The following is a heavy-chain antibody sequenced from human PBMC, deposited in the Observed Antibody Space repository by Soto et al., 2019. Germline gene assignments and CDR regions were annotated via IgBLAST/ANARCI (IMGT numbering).Heavy chain of an antibody. CDR3: ARDHSIASSGAWWLDP. V-gene: IGHV1-46*01. CDR1: GYTFISNY. Sequence: ASVKVSCKASGYTFISNYIHWVRRAPGQGLEWMGTINPSAGNTVYAQKFQGRVTMTRDTSTSTVYMDLSSLTSEDTAVYYCARDHSIASSGAWWLDPWGQGTLVTVSS. CDR2: INPSAGNT. D-gene: IGHD6-13*01. J-gene: IGHJ5*02.